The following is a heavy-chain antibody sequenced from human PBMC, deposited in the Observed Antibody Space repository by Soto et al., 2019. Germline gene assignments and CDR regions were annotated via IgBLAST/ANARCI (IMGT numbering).Heavy chain of an antibody. Sequence: GGSLRLSCAASGFTFSDHYMDWVRQAPGKGLEWVGRIRNKANSYATEYAASVKGRFTISRDDSKNSLYLQMNSLRTEDTAVYYCARDLQYPYPPQDGWLFDYWGQGTLVTVSS. V-gene: IGHV3-72*01. CDR1: GFTFSDHY. CDR3: ARDLQYPYPPQDGWLFDY. D-gene: IGHD6-19*01. CDR2: IRNKANSYAT. J-gene: IGHJ4*02.